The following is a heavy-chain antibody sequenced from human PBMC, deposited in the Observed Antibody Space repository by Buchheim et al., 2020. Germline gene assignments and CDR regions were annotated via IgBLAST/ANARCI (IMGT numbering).Heavy chain of an antibody. V-gene: IGHV3-74*01. CDR3: ARVWRQYYGSGSYDY. D-gene: IGHD3-10*01. Sequence: EAQLVESGGGLVQSGGSLRLSCAASGFTFSSYWMHWVRQAPGKGLVWVSRINSDGSSTSYADSVKGRFTISSDKAKNTLYLQMNSLRAEDTAVYYCARVWRQYYGSGSYDYWGQGTL. CDR1: GFTFSSYW. CDR2: INSDGSST. J-gene: IGHJ4*02.